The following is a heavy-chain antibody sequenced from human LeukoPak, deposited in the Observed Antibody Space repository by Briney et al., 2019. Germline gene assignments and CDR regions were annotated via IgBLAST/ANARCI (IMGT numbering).Heavy chain of an antibody. CDR2: INHSGST. J-gene: IGHJ6*03. CDR3: ARASRGSGSYYTPRYYYMDV. V-gene: IGHV4-34*01. D-gene: IGHD3-10*01. Sequence: PGGSLRLSCAASGFTFSSYWMSWVRQAPGKGLEWIGEINHSGSTNYNPSLKSRVTISVDTSKNQFSLKLSSVTAADTAVYYCARASRGSGSYYTPRYYYMDVWGKGTTVTVSS. CDR1: GFTFSSYW.